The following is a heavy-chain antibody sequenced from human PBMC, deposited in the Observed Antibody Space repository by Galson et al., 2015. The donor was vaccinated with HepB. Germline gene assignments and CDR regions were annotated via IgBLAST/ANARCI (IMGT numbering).Heavy chain of an antibody. CDR1: GYTFTSYG. J-gene: IGHJ4*02. V-gene: IGHV1-18*04. CDR2: ISAYNGNT. Sequence: SCKASGYTFTSYGLSWVRQAPGQGLEWMGWISAYNGNTNYTQKLQGRVTMTTDTSTSTAYMELRSLRSDDTAVYYCARVSGVWGSYGYFDYWGQGTLVTVSS. D-gene: IGHD3-16*01. CDR3: ARVSGVWGSYGYFDY.